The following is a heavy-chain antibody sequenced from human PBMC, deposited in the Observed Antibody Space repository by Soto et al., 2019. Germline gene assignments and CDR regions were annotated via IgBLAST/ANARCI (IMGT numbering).Heavy chain of an antibody. V-gene: IGHV3-11*05. CDR3: VRELGGLDL. D-gene: IGHD2-15*01. CDR1: GFTFSDYY. Sequence: QVRLVESGGALVKAGGSLRLSCAVSGFTFSDYYMSWIRQAPGKGLEWVSYITSSGDFTNYADSVKGRFTISRDNVKNSLYLQMNRLETEDTAVYYCVRELGGLDLWGQGTLVTVSS. J-gene: IGHJ4*02. CDR2: ITSSGDFT.